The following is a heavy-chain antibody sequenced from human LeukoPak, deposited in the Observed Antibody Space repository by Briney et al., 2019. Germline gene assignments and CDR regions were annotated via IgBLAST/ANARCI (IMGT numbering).Heavy chain of an antibody. Sequence: SETLSLTCTVSGGSISSSSYYWGWIRQPPGKGLEWIGSIYYSGSTNYNPSLKSRVTISVDTSKNQFSLKLSSVTAADTAVYYCARDRRGVDIWGQGTLVTVSS. J-gene: IGHJ3*02. D-gene: IGHD3-10*01. V-gene: IGHV4-39*07. CDR1: GGSISSSSYY. CDR2: IYYSGST. CDR3: ARDRRGVDI.